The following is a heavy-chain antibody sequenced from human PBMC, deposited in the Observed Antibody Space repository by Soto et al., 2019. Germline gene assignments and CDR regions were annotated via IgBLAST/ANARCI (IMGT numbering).Heavy chain of an antibody. CDR2: IYSGGST. J-gene: IGHJ6*02. CDR1: GFTVSSNY. CDR3: ARDLIGGGTANYYYGMDV. V-gene: IGHV3-53*01. D-gene: IGHD2-8*01. Sequence: WGSLRLSCAASGFTVSSNYMSWVRQAPGKGLEWVSVIYSGGSTYYADSVKGRFTISRDNSKNTLYLQMNSLRAEDTAVYYCARDLIGGGTANYYYGMDVWGQGTTVTVSS.